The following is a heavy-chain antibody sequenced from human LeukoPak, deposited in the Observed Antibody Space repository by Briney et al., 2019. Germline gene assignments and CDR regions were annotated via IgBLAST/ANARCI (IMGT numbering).Heavy chain of an antibody. Sequence: PSETLSLTCTVSGGSISSYYWSWIRQPPGKGLEWIGYIYYSGSTYYNPSLKSRVTISVDTSKNQFSPKLSSVTAADTAVYYCARAPEYSGYDFYWGQGTLVTVSS. CDR1: GGSISSYY. D-gene: IGHD5-12*01. J-gene: IGHJ4*02. CDR3: ARAPEYSGYDFY. V-gene: IGHV4-59*12. CDR2: IYYSGST.